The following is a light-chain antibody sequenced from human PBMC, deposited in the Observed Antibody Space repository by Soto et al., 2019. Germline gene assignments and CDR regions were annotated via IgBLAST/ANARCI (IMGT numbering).Light chain of an antibody. CDR1: QNVNSN. J-gene: IGKJ2*01. Sequence: EIVMTQSPATLSVSPGERATLSCRASQNVNSNLAWYQQKPGQAPRLLVYGASTRATGIPASFSGSGSGTEFTLTLSSLQSEDFAVYYCQQYGSSPRTFGQGTKLEIK. V-gene: IGKV3-15*01. CDR3: QQYGSSPRT. CDR2: GAS.